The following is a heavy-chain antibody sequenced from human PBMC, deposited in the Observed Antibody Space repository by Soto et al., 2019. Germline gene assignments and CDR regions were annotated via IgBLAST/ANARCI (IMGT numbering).Heavy chain of an antibody. CDR1: GYTFTSYG. V-gene: IGHV1-18*04. J-gene: IGHJ6*02. Sequence: WASVKVSCKASGYTFTSYGIGWVRQAPGQGLEWMGWISAYNGNTNYAQKLQGRVTMTTDTSTSTAYMELRSLRSDDTAVYYCARDVGYSSSWTHYYYYYGMDVWGQGTTVTVSS. CDR2: ISAYNGNT. D-gene: IGHD6-13*01. CDR3: ARDVGYSSSWTHYYYYYGMDV.